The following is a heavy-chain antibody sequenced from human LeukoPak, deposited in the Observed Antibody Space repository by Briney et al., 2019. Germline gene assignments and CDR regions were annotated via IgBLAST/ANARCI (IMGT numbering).Heavy chain of an antibody. D-gene: IGHD3-9*01. V-gene: IGHV4-39*07. CDR2: IYYSGST. CDR1: GGSISSSSYY. CDR3: ARAYSKYYDILTGYYGYYFDY. J-gene: IGHJ4*02. Sequence: SETLSLTCTVSGGSISSSSYYWGWIRQPPGKGLEWIGSIYYSGSTYYNPSLKSRVTISVDTSKNQFSLKLSSVTAADTAVYYCARAYSKYYDILTGYYGYYFDYWGQGTQVTVSS.